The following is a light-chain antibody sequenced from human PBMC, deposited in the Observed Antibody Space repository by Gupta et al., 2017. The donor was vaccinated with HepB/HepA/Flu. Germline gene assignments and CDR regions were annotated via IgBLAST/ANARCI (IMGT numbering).Light chain of an antibody. V-gene: IGKV1-39*01. CDR3: RQSDSTPRT. CDR1: QSISSY. Sequence: DIQMTQSPSSLSASVGDRVTITCRASQSISSYLNWYQQKPGKAPKLLIYAASSLQSRVPSRFSGSGSGTDFTLTISSQQPEDFATYYCRQSDSTPRTFGQGTKVEIK. CDR2: AAS. J-gene: IGKJ1*01.